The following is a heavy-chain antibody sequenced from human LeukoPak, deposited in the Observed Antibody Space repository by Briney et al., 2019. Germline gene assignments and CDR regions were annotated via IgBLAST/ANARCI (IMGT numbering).Heavy chain of an antibody. CDR3: ARVPHSSGRDY. CDR2: INPNSGGT. D-gene: IGHD6-19*01. Sequence: AASVKVSCKASGGTFSSYAISWVRQAPGQGLEWMGRINPNSGGTNYAQKFQGRVTMTRDTSISTAYMELSRLRSDDTAVYYCARVPHSSGRDYWGQGTLVTVSS. V-gene: IGHV1-2*06. J-gene: IGHJ4*02. CDR1: GGTFSSYA.